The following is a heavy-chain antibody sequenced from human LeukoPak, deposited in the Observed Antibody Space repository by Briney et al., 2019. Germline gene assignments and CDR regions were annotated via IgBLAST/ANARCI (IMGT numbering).Heavy chain of an antibody. CDR1: GFTFSSYG. J-gene: IGHJ4*02. D-gene: IGHD3-10*01. CDR3: AREASLVRGVMKGYFDY. CDR2: IRYDGSNK. Sequence: GGSLRLSCAASGFTFSSYGMHWVRQAPGKGLEWVAFIRYDGSNKYYADSVKGRFTISRDNSKNTLYLQMNSLRAEDTAVYYCAREASLVRGVMKGYFDYWGQGTLVTVSS. V-gene: IGHV3-30*02.